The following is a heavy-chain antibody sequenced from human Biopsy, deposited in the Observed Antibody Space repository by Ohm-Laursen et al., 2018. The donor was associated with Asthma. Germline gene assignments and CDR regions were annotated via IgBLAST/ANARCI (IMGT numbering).Heavy chain of an antibody. V-gene: IGHV3-30*03. D-gene: IGHD1-1*01. CDR2: ISSDVRE. J-gene: IGHJ4*02. Sequence: SLRLSCSASGFTFSTYGMHWVRQAPGKGLEWVALISSDVREWYADSVKGRFTISRDNSKNTLDLQMNSLRGDDTAVYYCVRWRSGYPDHYSDFWGLGTLVTVSS. CDR1: GFTFSTYG. CDR3: VRWRSGYPDHYSDF.